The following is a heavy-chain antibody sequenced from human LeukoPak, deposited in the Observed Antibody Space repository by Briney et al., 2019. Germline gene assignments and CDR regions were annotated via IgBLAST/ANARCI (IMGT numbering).Heavy chain of an antibody. CDR3: ARENYDSSGYLDY. CDR1: GITFSSYA. Sequence: GGSLRLSCAASGITFSSYAMHWVRQAPGKGLEWVAVISYDGSNKYYADSVKGRFTISRDNSKNTLYLQMNSLRAEDTAVYYCARENYDSSGYLDYWGQGTLVTVSS. J-gene: IGHJ4*02. CDR2: ISYDGSNK. V-gene: IGHV3-30-3*01. D-gene: IGHD3-22*01.